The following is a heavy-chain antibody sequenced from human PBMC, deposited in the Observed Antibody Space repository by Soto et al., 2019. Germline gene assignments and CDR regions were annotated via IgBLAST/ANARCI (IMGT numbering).Heavy chain of an antibody. CDR3: ARDWESTVSTWSFGAF. V-gene: IGHV1-69*04. CDR1: GGTFSPYT. J-gene: IGHJ4*02. Sequence: GASVKVSCKASGGTFSPYTVNWVRQAPGQGLEWMGRIIPFLGVTNYAQKFQARVTLTADTSTTTAYMELSGLRFEDTAVYYCARDWESTVSTWSFGAFWGRGTLVTVPQ. CDR2: IIPFLGVT. D-gene: IGHD3-10*01.